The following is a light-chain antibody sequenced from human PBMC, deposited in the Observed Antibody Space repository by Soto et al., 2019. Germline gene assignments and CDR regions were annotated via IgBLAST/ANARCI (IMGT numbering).Light chain of an antibody. CDR3: QQNYTTPRT. CDR2: AAS. Sequence: DIQMTQSPSSLSASVGDRVTITCRASQSIGSYLNWYQHKPGRAPKVLIFAASSLQSEVPSRFSGSGSGAEFTLTISNLQPEDFATYYCQQNYTTPRTFGQGTRLEIK. CDR1: QSIGSY. V-gene: IGKV1-39*01. J-gene: IGKJ2*01.